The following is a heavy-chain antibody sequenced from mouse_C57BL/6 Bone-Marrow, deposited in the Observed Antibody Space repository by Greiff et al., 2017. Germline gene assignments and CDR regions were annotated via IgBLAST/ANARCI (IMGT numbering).Heavy chain of an antibody. V-gene: IGHV5-2*01. CDR1: EYEFPSHD. J-gene: IGHJ2*01. CDR2: INSDGGST. Sequence: EVKLQESGGGLVQPGESLKLSCESNEYEFPSHDMSWVRKTPEKRLALVAAINSDGGSTYYPDTMERRFIISRDNTKKTLYLQMSSLRSEDTALYYCARHDGYYVENYFDYWGQGTTLTVSS. D-gene: IGHD2-3*01. CDR3: ARHDGYYVENYFDY.